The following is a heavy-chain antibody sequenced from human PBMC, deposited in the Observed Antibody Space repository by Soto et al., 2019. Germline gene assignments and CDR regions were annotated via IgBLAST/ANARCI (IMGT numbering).Heavy chain of an antibody. V-gene: IGHV5-10-1*01. D-gene: IGHD2-2*01. CDR1: GYSFTSYW. J-gene: IGHJ6*02. CDR3: ARLLYCSSTSCFTTSYYYYGMDV. CDR2: IDPSDSYT. Sequence: PEESLTIWCKGSGYSFTSYWIIWVLQMPGKGLECIGRIDPSDSYTNYSPSFQGHVTISADKSISTAYLQWSSLKASDTAMYYCARLLYCSSTSCFTTSYYYYGMDVWGQGTTVTVSS.